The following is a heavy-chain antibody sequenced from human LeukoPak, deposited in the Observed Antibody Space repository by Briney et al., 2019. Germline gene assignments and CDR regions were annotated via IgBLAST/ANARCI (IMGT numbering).Heavy chain of an antibody. Sequence: SETLTLTCTVSGGSISSYYWSWIRQPPGKGLEWIGYIYYSGSTNYNPSLKSRVTISVDTSKNQFSLKLSSVTAADTAVYYCARDGDYDDAFDIWGQGTMVTVSS. CDR1: GGSISSYY. D-gene: IGHD3-22*01. V-gene: IGHV4-59*01. CDR2: IYYSGST. CDR3: ARDGDYDDAFDI. J-gene: IGHJ3*02.